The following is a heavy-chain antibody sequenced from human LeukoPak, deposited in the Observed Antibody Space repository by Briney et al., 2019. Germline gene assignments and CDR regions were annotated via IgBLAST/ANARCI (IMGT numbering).Heavy chain of an antibody. CDR2: INHSGST. CDR3: ARVSASIYHFDY. D-gene: IGHD3-3*01. Sequence: PSETLSLTCAVYGGSFSGYYWGWIRQPPGKGLEWIGEINHSGSTNYNPSLKSRVTISVDTSKNQFSLKLSSVTAADTAVYYCARVSASIYHFDYWGQGTLVTVSS. J-gene: IGHJ4*02. V-gene: IGHV4-34*01. CDR1: GGSFSGYY.